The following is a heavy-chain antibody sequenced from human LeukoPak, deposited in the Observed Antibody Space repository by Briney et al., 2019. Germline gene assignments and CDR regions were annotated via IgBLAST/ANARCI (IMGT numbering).Heavy chain of an antibody. J-gene: IGHJ3*02. Sequence: SETLFLTYAVYGGSFSGYYWSWIRQPPGKGLEWIGEINHSGSTNYNPSLKSRVTISVDTSKNQFSLKLSSVTAADTAVYYCSRHGGRTDAFDIWGQGTMVTVSS. CDR2: INHSGST. V-gene: IGHV4-34*01. D-gene: IGHD3-16*01. CDR3: SRHGGRTDAFDI. CDR1: GGSFSGYY.